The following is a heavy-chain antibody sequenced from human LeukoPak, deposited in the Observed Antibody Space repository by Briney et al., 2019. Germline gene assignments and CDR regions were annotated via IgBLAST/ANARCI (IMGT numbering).Heavy chain of an antibody. V-gene: IGHV3-23*01. D-gene: IGHD2-2*01. Sequence: GGSLRLSCAASGFTFSSYAMSWVRQAPGKGLEWVSGISGSGGSTYDANSEKGRFTISRDNSKNTLYLQMNSLRAEDTAVYYCAKSKTPYCSSANCLMFDYWGQGALVTVSS. CDR1: GFTFSSYA. CDR3: AKSKTPYCSSANCLMFDY. J-gene: IGHJ4*02. CDR2: ISGSGGST.